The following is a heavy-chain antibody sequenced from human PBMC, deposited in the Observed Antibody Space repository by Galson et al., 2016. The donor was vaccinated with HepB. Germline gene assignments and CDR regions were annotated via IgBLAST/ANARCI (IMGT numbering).Heavy chain of an antibody. Sequence: SVKVSCKASGYSFISHYMHWVRQAPGQGLEWMGLINPNGGSASSAQKFQGRVTMTRDTSTSTFYMELSSLRPEDTAVYYCARASSSSFSGYYTWWFDPWGQGTLVTVSS. D-gene: IGHD3-22*01. CDR2: INPNGGSA. V-gene: IGHV1-46*01. CDR3: ARASSSSFSGYYTWWFDP. CDR1: GYSFISHY. J-gene: IGHJ5*02.